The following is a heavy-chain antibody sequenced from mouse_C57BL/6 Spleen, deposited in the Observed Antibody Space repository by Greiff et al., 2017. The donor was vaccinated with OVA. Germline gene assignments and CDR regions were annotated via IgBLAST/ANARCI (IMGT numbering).Heavy chain of an antibody. CDR3: ARNYYGNYEYFDV. V-gene: IGHV1-52*01. J-gene: IGHJ1*03. Sequence: QVQLKQSGAELVRPGSSVKLSCKASGYTFTSYWMHWVKQRPIQGLEWIGNIDPSDSETHYNQKFKDKATLTVDKSSSTAYMQLSSLTSEDSAVYYCARNYYGNYEYFDVWGTGTTVTVSS. D-gene: IGHD2-1*01. CDR2: IDPSDSET. CDR1: GYTFTSYW.